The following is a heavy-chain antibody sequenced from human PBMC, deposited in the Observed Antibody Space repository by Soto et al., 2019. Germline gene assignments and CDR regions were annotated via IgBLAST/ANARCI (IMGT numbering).Heavy chain of an antibody. Sequence: QVQLVQSGAEVKKPESSVKVSCQAPGGTFSTYAISWVRQAPGQGLEWMGGIIPMFGTANYAQRFQDRATITADESTNTVYVQLSRLRLEDPAVYCCVSGIQLWLRRITIGDSGWGQGNRVSFPS. CDR2: IIPMFGTA. CDR1: GGTFSTYA. J-gene: IGHJ4*02. D-gene: IGHD5-18*01. V-gene: IGHV1-69*12. CDR3: VSGIQLWLRRITIGDSG.